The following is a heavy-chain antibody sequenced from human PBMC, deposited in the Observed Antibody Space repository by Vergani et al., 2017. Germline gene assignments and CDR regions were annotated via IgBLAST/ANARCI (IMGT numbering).Heavy chain of an antibody. V-gene: IGHV3-23*01. CDR2: ISGSGGST. J-gene: IGHJ6*02. CDR3: AKANPRNSGYDYLYYYHAMDV. Sequence: EVQLLESGGDLVQPGGSLRLSCAASGFTFNHYAMNWVRQAPGKGLEWVSGISGSGGSTYYAGSVKGRLTISRDSSKNTLYLQMNSLSAGDTAVYYCAKANPRNSGYDYLYYYHAMDVWGQGTTVTVSS. D-gene: IGHD5-12*01. CDR1: GFTFNHYA.